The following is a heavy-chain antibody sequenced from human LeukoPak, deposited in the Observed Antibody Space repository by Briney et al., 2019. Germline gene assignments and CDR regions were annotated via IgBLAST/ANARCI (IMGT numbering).Heavy chain of an antibody. J-gene: IGHJ4*02. Sequence: GASVKVSCKASGYTFTNYVMHWVRQAPGQRLERMGWINAGNGNTRYSQKFQGRVTITRDTSASTAYMELSSLRSEDTAVYYCARDFDTSGYDYWGQGTLVTVSS. CDR2: INAGNGNT. CDR3: ARDFDTSGYDY. CDR1: GYTFTNYV. D-gene: IGHD3-22*01. V-gene: IGHV1-3*01.